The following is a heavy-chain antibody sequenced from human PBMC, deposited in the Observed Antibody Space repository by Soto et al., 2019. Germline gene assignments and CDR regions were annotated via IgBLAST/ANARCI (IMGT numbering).Heavy chain of an antibody. CDR1: GGSITSNFFY. D-gene: IGHD2-15*01. CDR3: GKVLIGATRHTDVDS. CDR2: IYRDGST. Sequence: SETLSLTCTASGGSITSNFFYWAWIRRPPGKGLEWIGSIYRDGSTYYSPSLKSRVTISLDTSNNRFSLKLSSVTAADTAVYFCGKVLIGATRHTDVDSWGQGTLVTVSS. J-gene: IGHJ4*02. V-gene: IGHV4-39*02.